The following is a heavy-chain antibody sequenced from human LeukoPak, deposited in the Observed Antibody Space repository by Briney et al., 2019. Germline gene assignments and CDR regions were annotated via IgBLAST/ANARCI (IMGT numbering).Heavy chain of an antibody. V-gene: IGHV4-34*01. Sequence: PSETLSLTCAVYGGSFSGYYWNWVRQPPGKGLEWIGEINHSGSTNYNPSLKSRVTISGDTSKNQFSLKLSSVTAADTAVYYCARGVVAGTVTPYMDVWGKGTTVTVSS. D-gene: IGHD4-17*01. CDR1: GGSFSGYY. CDR2: INHSGST. J-gene: IGHJ6*03. CDR3: ARGVVAGTVTPYMDV.